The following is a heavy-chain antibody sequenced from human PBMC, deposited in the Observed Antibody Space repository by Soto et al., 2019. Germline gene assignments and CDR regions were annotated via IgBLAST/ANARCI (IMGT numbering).Heavy chain of an antibody. Sequence: EVQLVESGGGLVQPWGSVRLSCAASGFTFSVSSMHWVRQAPGKGQEWLGRIRSKANNNATTYSESVRGRFIISRDDSQDTMFLQMRSLRTEDTAMYYCAIEVAVFGHWGQGTLVTVSS. J-gene: IGHJ4*02. V-gene: IGHV3-73*01. D-gene: IGHD2-15*01. CDR3: AIEVAVFGH. CDR2: IRSKANNNAT. CDR1: GFTFSVSS.